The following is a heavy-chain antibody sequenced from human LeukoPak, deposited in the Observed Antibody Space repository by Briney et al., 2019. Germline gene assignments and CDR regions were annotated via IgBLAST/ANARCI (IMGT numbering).Heavy chain of an antibody. CDR3: ARGPLWFGELLSSNFDY. V-gene: IGHV4-61*02. J-gene: IGHJ4*02. CDR1: GGSISSGSYY. CDR2: IYTSGST. Sequence: PSQTLSLTCTVSGGSISSGSYYWSWIRQPAGKGLEWIGRIYTSGSTNYNPSLKSRATISVDTSKNQFSLKLSSVTAADTAVYYCARGPLWFGELLSSNFDYWGQGTLVTVSS. D-gene: IGHD3-10*01.